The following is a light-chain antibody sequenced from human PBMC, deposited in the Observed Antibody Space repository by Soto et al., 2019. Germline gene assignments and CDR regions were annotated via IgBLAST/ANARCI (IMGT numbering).Light chain of an antibody. CDR2: RAS. V-gene: IGKV3-20*01. Sequence: EIVLTKSADTLSLSPGERATLSCRASQSVTSTHVAWYEQRPGQAPRLLIYRASNRATGIPDRFSGSGSGTDFTLTISRLEPEDSAVYYCQHYGSSPREVTFGQGTKLEI. J-gene: IGKJ2*01. CDR3: QHYGSSPREVT. CDR1: QSVTSTH.